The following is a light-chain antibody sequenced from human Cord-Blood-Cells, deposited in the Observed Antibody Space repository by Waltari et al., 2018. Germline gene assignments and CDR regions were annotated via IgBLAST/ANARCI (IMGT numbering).Light chain of an antibody. Sequence: QSVLTQPPSVSAAPGQRVTISCTGSSSNIGAGYDVHWYQQLPGTAPKLLIYGNRNRPSGVPDRFSGSKSGTSASLAITGLQAEDEADYYCSSYAGSNNFVFRTGTKVTVL. CDR1: SSNIGAGYD. CDR3: SSYAGSNNFV. V-gene: IGLV1-40*01. J-gene: IGLJ1*01. CDR2: GNR.